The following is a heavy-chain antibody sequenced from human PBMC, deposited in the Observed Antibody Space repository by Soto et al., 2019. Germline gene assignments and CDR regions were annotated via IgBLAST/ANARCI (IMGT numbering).Heavy chain of an antibody. CDR2: IIPIFGTA. CDR1: GGTFSSYA. CDR3: ASRYYYYYGMDV. J-gene: IGHJ6*02. V-gene: IGHV1-69*06. Sequence: GASVKVSCKASGGTFSSYAISWVRQAPGQGLEWMGGIIPIFGTANYAQKFQGRVTITADKSTSTAYMELSSLRSEDTAVYYCASRYYYYYGMDVWGQGTTVTVSS.